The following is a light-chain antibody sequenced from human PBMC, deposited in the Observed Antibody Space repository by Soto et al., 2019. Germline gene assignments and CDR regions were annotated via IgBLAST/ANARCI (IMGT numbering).Light chain of an antibody. V-gene: IGKV1-6*01. CDR3: LHQYNCPLS. CDR1: QGIGND. Sequence: AIQMTQSPSSLSASVRDRVTITCRASQGIGNDLAWYQQRPGKAPQLPIYAASSLQSGVPSRFRGSGSGTDFTLTISSLQPGEFPTYYYLHQYNCPLSFGGGTKVEI. CDR2: AAS. J-gene: IGKJ4*01.